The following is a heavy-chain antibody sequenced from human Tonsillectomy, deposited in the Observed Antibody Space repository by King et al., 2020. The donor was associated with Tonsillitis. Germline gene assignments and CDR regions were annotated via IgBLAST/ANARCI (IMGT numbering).Heavy chain of an antibody. D-gene: IGHD6-19*01. CDR3: ARTKGTGWSH. J-gene: IGHJ4*02. CDR1: GFTFSSYW. Sequence: VQLVESGGGLVQPGGSLRLSCAASGFTFSSYWMNWVRQAPGKGLEWVANIKQDGSEKYYVDSVKGRFTISRDNAKNSLNLQMNSLRADDTAVYYCARTKGTGWSHWGQGTQVTVSS. CDR2: IKQDGSEK. V-gene: IGHV3-7*04.